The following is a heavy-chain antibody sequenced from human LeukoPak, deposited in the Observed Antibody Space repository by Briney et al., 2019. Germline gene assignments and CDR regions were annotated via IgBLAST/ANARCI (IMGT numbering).Heavy chain of an antibody. J-gene: IGHJ4*02. D-gene: IGHD1-26*01. Sequence: GGSVKVSCKASGYTFTDLTEYYIHWVRQAPGQGLEWMGWINPNNGGTKYAQKFQGRVTMTRDMSMNTAYMELSRLTSDDTAVYYCARRLGGSSEGYEFWGQGPLVTVSS. CDR2: INPNNGGT. CDR1: GYTFTDLTEYY. CDR3: ARRLGGSSEGYEF. V-gene: IGHV1-2*02.